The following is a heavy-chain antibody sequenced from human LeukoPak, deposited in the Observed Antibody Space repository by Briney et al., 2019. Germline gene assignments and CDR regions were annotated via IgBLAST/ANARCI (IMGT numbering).Heavy chain of an antibody. CDR1: GGSISSYY. V-gene: IGHV4-59*01. D-gene: IGHD4-23*01. CDR2: IYYSGST. J-gene: IGHJ4*02. Sequence: SETLSLTCTVSGGSISSYYWSWIRQPPGKGLEWIGYIYYSGSTNYNPSLESRVTISVDTSKNQFSLKLSSVTAADTAVYYCAREVDGGNYDYWGQGTLVTVSS. CDR3: AREVDGGNYDY.